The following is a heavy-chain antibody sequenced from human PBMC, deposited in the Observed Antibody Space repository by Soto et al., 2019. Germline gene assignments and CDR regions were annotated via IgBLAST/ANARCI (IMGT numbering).Heavy chain of an antibody. J-gene: IGHJ3*02. Sequence: SVKVSCKASGGTFSSYAISWVRQAPVQGLEWMGGIIPIFGTANYAQKFQGRVTITADESTSTAYMELSSLRSEDTAVYYCARDRARVVVAATDAFDIWGQGTMVTVSS. D-gene: IGHD2-15*01. CDR2: IIPIFGTA. V-gene: IGHV1-69*01. CDR3: ARDRARVVVAATDAFDI. CDR1: GGTFSSYA.